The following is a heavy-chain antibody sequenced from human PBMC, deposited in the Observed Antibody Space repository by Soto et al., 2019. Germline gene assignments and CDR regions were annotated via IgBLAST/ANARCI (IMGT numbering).Heavy chain of an antibody. CDR1: GGSFSGYY. D-gene: IGHD2-2*01. CDR3: GTGLSFATGCSSTSCQYGVPFDP. Sequence: QVQLQQWGAGLLKPSETLSLTCAVYGGSFSGYYWCWIRQRQGPGLEWVWEVNHSGSTNYNPSLKRRGTISVETSNNKFSLKLISVTAADTAVDYCGTGLSFATGCSSTSCQYGVPFDPWGQGTLVTVSS. J-gene: IGHJ5*02. V-gene: IGHV4-34*01. CDR2: VNHSGST.